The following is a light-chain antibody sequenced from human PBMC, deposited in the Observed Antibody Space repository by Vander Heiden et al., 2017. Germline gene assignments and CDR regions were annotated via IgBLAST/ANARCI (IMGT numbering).Light chain of an antibody. CDR2: EGS. CDR3: CSYAGSSTWV. J-gene: IGLJ3*02. Sequence: QSALPQPAPSSRTPATSINISCTGTSSDVGSYNLVSWYQQHPGKAPKLMIYEGSKRPSGVSNRFSGSKSGNTASLTISGLQAEDEADYYCCSYAGSSTWVFGGGTKLTVL. V-gene: IGLV2-23*01. CDR1: SSDVGSYNL.